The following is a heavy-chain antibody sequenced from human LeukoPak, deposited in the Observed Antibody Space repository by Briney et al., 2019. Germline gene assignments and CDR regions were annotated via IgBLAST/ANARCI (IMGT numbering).Heavy chain of an antibody. CDR3: AKDGSSSWYGAKNYYFDY. D-gene: IGHD6-13*01. Sequence: PGGSLRLSCAASGFTFSSYGMHWVRQAPGKGLEWVAVISYDGSNKYYADSVKGRFTISRDNSKNTLYLQMNSLRAEDTAVYYCAKDGSSSWYGAKNYYFDYWGQGTLVTVSS. CDR2: ISYDGSNK. V-gene: IGHV3-30*18. CDR1: GFTFSSYG. J-gene: IGHJ4*02.